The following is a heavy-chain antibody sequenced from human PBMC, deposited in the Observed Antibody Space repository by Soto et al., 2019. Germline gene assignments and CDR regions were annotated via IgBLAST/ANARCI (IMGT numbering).Heavy chain of an antibody. D-gene: IGHD3-9*01. Sequence: QVQLQESGPGLVKPSETLSLTCTVSGGSISSYYWSWIRQPPGKGLEWIGYIYYSGSTNYNPSLTSRVTTSVDTSKNQFSLKLSSVTAADTAVYYCARTGGYFDWLPPYYFDYWGQGTLVTVSS. CDR1: GGSISSYY. CDR2: IYYSGST. V-gene: IGHV4-59*08. J-gene: IGHJ4*02. CDR3: ARTGGYFDWLPPYYFDY.